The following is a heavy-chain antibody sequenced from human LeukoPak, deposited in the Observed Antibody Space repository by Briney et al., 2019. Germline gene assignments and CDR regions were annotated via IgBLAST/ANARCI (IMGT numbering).Heavy chain of an antibody. J-gene: IGHJ3*02. V-gene: IGHV4-59*11. CDR2: ISYIGST. Sequence: SETLSLTCAVSDDSFSSHYWTWIRQPPGKGLEWFGYISYIGSTNYNPSLKSRVTISIDTSRNQFSLGLSSVTAADTAVYYCARDLVTVTKGFDIWGQGTMVSVSS. CDR1: DDSFSSHY. CDR3: ARDLVTVTKGFDI. D-gene: IGHD4-17*01.